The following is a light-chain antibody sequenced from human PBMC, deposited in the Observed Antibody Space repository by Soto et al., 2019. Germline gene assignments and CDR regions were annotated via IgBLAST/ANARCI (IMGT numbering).Light chain of an antibody. V-gene: IGLV1-44*01. J-gene: IGLJ2*01. Sequence: QAVVTQPPSASGSPGQRVTISCSGRSSNIGSYTVNWYQQFPGTAPKLLIYNNHERPSGVPDRISGSKSGTSASLAISGLQSEDEAGYYCAVWDDSLNGVLFGGWTKLTVL. CDR3: AVWDDSLNGVL. CDR2: NNH. CDR1: SSNIGSYT.